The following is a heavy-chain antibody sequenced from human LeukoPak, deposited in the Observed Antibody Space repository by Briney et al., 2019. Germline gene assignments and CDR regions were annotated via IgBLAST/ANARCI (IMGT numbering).Heavy chain of an antibody. D-gene: IGHD3-16*02. Sequence: GGSLRLSCSASGFXFSSYGIHWVRQAPGKGLEYVSAISSDGGSTYYADSVKGRFTISRDNSKNTLYLQVRSLRAEDTAVYYCVPLYHGGVAYWGQGTLVTVSS. CDR2: ISSDGGST. CDR3: VPLYHGGVAY. CDR1: GFXFSSYG. V-gene: IGHV3-64D*06. J-gene: IGHJ4*02.